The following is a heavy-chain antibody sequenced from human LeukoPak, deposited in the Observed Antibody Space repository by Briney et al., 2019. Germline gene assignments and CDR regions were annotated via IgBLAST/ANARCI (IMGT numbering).Heavy chain of an antibody. V-gene: IGHV4-59*01. CDR2: IYYSGST. D-gene: IGHD1-26*01. CDR3: ARAVGATWYFDY. CDR1: GGSISSYY. J-gene: IGHJ4*02. Sequence: SETLSLTCTVSGGSISSYYWSWIRQPPGKGLEGIGYIYYSGSTNYNPSLKSRVTISVDTSKNQFSLKLSSVTAADTAVYYCARAVGATWYFDYWGQGTLVTVSS.